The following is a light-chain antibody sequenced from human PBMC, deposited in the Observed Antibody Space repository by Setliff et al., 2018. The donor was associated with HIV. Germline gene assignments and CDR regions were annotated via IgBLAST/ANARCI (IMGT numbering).Light chain of an antibody. V-gene: IGLV2-23*02. Sequence: QSVLTQPASVSGSPGQSITISCTGSSSDVGSYNLVSWYRQHPRKAPKLMIYEVSKWPSGVSNRFSGSKSGNTASLTISGLQAEDEADYYCCSYAGSSTFVFGGGTKVTVL. J-gene: IGLJ3*02. CDR1: SSDVGSYNL. CDR2: EVS. CDR3: CSYAGSSTFV.